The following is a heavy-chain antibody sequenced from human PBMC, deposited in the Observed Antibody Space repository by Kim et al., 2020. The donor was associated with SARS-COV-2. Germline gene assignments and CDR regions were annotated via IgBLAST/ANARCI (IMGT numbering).Heavy chain of an antibody. CDR3: ARADSYPCDSSCYSNA. J-gene: IGHJ3*01. Sequence: GGSLRLSCAASGFTVSSNYMNWVRQAPGKGLEWVSVVHCDGDTNYEASFGSRFTISSDKSKNKPYLQLNTLRVADTAMYYCARADSYPCDSSCYSNA. CDR2: VHCDGDT. CDR1: GFTVSSNY. D-gene: IGHD2-15*01. V-gene: IGHV3-53*01.